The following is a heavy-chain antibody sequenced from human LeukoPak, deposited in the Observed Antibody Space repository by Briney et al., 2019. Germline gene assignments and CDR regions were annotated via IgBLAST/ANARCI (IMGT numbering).Heavy chain of an antibody. CDR3: AGGPQYGGSFAY. V-gene: IGHV3-48*03. Sequence: GSLRLSCATSGFIFSGYEMAWVRQAPGMGLEWVSYISNSGSPIKYGDAVKGRFTISRDNSKNSVYLQMNSLSAEDTALYFCAGGPQYGGSFAYWGQGTLVTVSS. D-gene: IGHD1-26*01. CDR2: ISNSGSPI. CDR1: GFIFSGYE. J-gene: IGHJ4*02.